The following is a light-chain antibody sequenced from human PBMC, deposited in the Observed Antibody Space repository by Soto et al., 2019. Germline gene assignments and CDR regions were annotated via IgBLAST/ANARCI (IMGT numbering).Light chain of an antibody. J-gene: IGLJ1*01. Sequence: QSALTQPPSASGSPGQSVTISCTGTSSDVGGYDYVSWYQQHRGKAPKLMIYEVSKRPSGVPDRFSGSKSGNTASLTVSGLQAEDEADYYCSSYAGSNRVFGTGTKVTVL. CDR1: SSDVGGYDY. CDR3: SSYAGSNRV. V-gene: IGLV2-8*01. CDR2: EVS.